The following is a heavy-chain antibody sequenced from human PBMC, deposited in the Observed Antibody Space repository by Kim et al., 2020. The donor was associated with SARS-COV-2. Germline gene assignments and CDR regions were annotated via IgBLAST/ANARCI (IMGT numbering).Heavy chain of an antibody. Sequence: GGSLRLSCAASGFTFSSYWMSWVRQAPGKGLEWVANIKQDGSEKYYVDSVKGRFTISRDNAKNSLYLQMNSLRAEDTAVYYCARGIFGVVSSFVFDYWGQGTLVTVSS. CDR1: GFTFSSYW. J-gene: IGHJ4*02. CDR3: ARGIFGVVSSFVFDY. CDR2: IKQDGSEK. V-gene: IGHV3-7*01. D-gene: IGHD3-3*01.